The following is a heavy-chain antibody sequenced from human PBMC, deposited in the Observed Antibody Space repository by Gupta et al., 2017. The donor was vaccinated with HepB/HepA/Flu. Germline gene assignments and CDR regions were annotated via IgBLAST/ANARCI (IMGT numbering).Heavy chain of an antibody. J-gene: IGHJ6*03. V-gene: IGHV4-4*07. CDR2: IYTSGST. D-gene: IGHD6-13*01. CDR3: ARGFVAAAGTAYFYYLDV. CDR1: GGSISRNY. Sequence: LRESGPGLVKPSETLSLTCTVSGGSISRNYWSWIRQPAGKGLEWIGRIYTSGSTNYNPSLKSRVTMSVDTSKNQFPRKLSSVTAADTAVYYCARGFVAAAGTAYFYYLDVWSKGTTVTVSS.